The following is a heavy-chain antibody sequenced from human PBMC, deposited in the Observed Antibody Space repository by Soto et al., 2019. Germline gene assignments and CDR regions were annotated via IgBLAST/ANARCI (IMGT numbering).Heavy chain of an antibody. CDR3: ARSGGGKYSYALYYYYYGMDV. D-gene: IGHD5-18*01. J-gene: IGHJ6*02. CDR2: ISGSGGST. Sequence: GGALRRSGAGRVGTVSRYGRRSGPQAPGKGLEWVSAISGSGGSTYYAASLKGRFTISRDNSKNTMYLQMNSLRAEDTAVYYCARSGGGKYSYALYYYYYGMDVWRQGTTVTVSS. CDR1: VGTVSRYG. V-gene: IGHV3-23*01.